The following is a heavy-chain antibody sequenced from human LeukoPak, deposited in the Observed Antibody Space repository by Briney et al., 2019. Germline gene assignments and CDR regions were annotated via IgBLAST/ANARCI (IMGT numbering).Heavy chain of an antibody. CDR3: ARMTAARFWKEFDY. Sequence: SVKVSCKASGGTFSSYAISWVRQAPGQGLEWMGRIIPILGIANYAQKFQGRVTITADKSTSTAYMELSSLRSEDTAVYYCARMTAARFWKEFDYWGQGTLVTVSS. V-gene: IGHV1-69*04. D-gene: IGHD6-6*01. J-gene: IGHJ4*02. CDR1: GGTFSSYA. CDR2: IIPILGIA.